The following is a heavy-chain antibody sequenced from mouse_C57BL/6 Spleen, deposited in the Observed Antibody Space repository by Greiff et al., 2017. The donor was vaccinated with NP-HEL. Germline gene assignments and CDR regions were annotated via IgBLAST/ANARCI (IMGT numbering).Heavy chain of an antibody. V-gene: IGHV1-69*01. CDR3: ARSPYNSNRYFDY. Sequence: QVQLQQPGAELVMPGASVKLSCKASGYTFTSYWMHWVKQRPGQGLEWIGEIDPSDSYTNYNQKFKGKSTLTVDKSSSTAYMQLSSLTSEDSADYYCARSPYNSNRYFDYWGQGTTLTVSS. D-gene: IGHD2-5*01. CDR2: IDPSDSYT. J-gene: IGHJ2*01. CDR1: GYTFTSYW.